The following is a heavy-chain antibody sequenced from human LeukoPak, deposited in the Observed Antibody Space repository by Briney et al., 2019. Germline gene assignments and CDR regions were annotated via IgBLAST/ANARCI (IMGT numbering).Heavy chain of an antibody. Sequence: GGSLRLSCAASGFTFSSYAMSWVRQAPGKGLDWVSGISRSGGSTSYADSVKGRFTISRDNSKNTLYLQMNSLRAEDTAVYYCLRDTGCRTTNCYSYFDYWGRGTLVTVSS. V-gene: IGHV3-23*01. CDR3: LRDTGCRTTNCYSYFDY. CDR1: GFTFSSYA. CDR2: ISRSGGST. J-gene: IGHJ4*02. D-gene: IGHD2-2*01.